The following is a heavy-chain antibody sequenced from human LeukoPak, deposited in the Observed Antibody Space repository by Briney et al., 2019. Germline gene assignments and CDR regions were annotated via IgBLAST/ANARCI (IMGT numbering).Heavy chain of an antibody. J-gene: IGHJ5*02. CDR2: INPNSGGT. CDR1: GYTFTGYY. D-gene: IGHD6-13*01. Sequence: ASVKVSCKASGYTFTGYYMHWVRQAPGQGLEWMGWINPNSGGTNYAQKFQGRVTMTRDTSISTAYMELSRLRSDDTAVYYCARNGYSSSWALPGNWFDPWGQGTLVTVSS. CDR3: ARNGYSSSWALPGNWFDP. V-gene: IGHV1-2*02.